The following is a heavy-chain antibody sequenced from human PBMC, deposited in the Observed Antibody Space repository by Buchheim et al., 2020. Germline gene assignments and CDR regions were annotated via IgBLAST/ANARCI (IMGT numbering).Heavy chain of an antibody. CDR1: GGSISSGDHY. D-gene: IGHD3-3*01. CDR3: ARVAPLRFLEWLGEELDYGMDV. V-gene: IGHV4-30-4*01. CDR2: IYYSGST. Sequence: QVQLQESGPGLVKPSQTLSLTCTVSGGSISSGDHYWSWIRQPPGKGLEWIGCIYYSGSTYYNPSLKSRVTLSGHTSKKQFFLKLSSVTAADTAVYYCARVAPLRFLEWLGEELDYGMDVWGQGTT. J-gene: IGHJ6*02.